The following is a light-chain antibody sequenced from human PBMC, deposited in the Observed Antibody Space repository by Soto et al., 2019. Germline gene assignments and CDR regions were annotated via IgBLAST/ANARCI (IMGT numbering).Light chain of an antibody. J-gene: IGLJ1*01. Sequence: QSVLTQPPSASGSPGQSVTISCTGTSSDVGGYNYVSWYQQHPGKAPKLMIYEVSKRPSGVPDRFSASKSGNTASLTVSGLQAEDEADYYCSSHAGAKRVFGTGTKLTVL. CDR1: SSDVGGYNY. CDR2: EVS. CDR3: SSHAGAKRV. V-gene: IGLV2-8*01.